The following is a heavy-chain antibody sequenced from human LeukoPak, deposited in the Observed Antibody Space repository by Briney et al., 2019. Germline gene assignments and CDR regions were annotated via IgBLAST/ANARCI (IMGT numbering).Heavy chain of an antibody. V-gene: IGHV3-30-3*01. D-gene: IGHD5-24*01. CDR3: ARDPGQDGYNDY. Sequence: PGRSLRLSCAASEFTFSNYAMHWVRQAPGKGLEWVAVISSDGSNSYYADSVKGRFTISRDNSKNTLYLRINSLLAEDTAVYYCARDPGQDGYNDYWGRGTLVTVSA. CDR1: EFTFSNYA. J-gene: IGHJ4*02. CDR2: ISSDGSNS.